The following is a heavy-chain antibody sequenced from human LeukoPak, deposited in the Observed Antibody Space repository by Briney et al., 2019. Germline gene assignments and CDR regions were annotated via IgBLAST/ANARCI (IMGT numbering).Heavy chain of an antibody. V-gene: IGHV3-15*01. Sequence: GSLRLSCAASGFTFSNAWMSWVRQAPGKGLEWVGRIKSKTDGGTTDYAAPVKGRFTISRDDSKNTLYLQMNSLKTEDTAVYYCTTDGGYSYGPFDYWGQGTLVTVSS. D-gene: IGHD5-18*01. CDR2: IKSKTDGGTT. J-gene: IGHJ4*02. CDR1: GFTFSNAW. CDR3: TTDGGYSYGPFDY.